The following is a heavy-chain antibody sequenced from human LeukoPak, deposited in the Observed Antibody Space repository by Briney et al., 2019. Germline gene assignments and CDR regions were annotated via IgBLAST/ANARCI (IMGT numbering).Heavy chain of an antibody. V-gene: IGHV3-23*01. CDR2: ISGSGGST. Sequence: GGSLRLSCAASGFTFRSYAMSWVRQAPGKGLEWVSAISGSGGSTYYADSVKGRFTISRDNSKNTLYLQMNSLRAEDTAVYYCAKEVGGVLGYNWFDPWGQGTLVTVSS. CDR1: GFTFRSYA. D-gene: IGHD3-16*01. J-gene: IGHJ5*02. CDR3: AKEVGGVLGYNWFDP.